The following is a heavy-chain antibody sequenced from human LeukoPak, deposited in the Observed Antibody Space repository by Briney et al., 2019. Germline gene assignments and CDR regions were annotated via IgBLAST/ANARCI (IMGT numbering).Heavy chain of an antibody. CDR2: IYYSGST. CDR1: GGSISSYY. D-gene: IGHD2-2*01. CDR3: ARERREQLLPPYTRSVTYFDY. V-gene: IGHV4-59*12. J-gene: IGHJ4*02. Sequence: SETLSLTCTVSGGSISSYYWSWIRQPPGKGLEWIGYIYYSGSTYYNPSLKRRVTISIDTSKNQFPLKLSSVTAADTAVYYCARERREQLLPPYTRSVTYFDYWGQGTLVTVSS.